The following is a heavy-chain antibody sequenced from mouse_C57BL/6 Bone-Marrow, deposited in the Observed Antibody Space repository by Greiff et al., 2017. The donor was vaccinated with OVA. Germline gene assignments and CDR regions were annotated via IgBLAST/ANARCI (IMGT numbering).Heavy chain of an antibody. CDR3: AKFNWDGAMDY. CDR2: ISSGSSTI. D-gene: IGHD4-1*01. V-gene: IGHV5-17*01. CDR1: GFTFSDYG. Sequence: EVQLVESGGGLVKPGGSLKLSCAASGFTFSDYGMHWVRQAPEKGLECVAYISSGSSTIYYADTVKGRFTISRDNAKNTLFLQMTSLRSEDTAMYYCAKFNWDGAMDYWGQGTSVTVSS. J-gene: IGHJ4*01.